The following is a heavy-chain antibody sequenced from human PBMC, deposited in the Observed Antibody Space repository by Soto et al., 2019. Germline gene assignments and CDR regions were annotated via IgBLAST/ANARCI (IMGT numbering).Heavy chain of an antibody. CDR3: ARDSNPVGATPFLDY. CDR1: GFTFSSYA. J-gene: IGHJ4*02. D-gene: IGHD1-26*01. V-gene: IGHV3-30-3*01. Sequence: GGSLRLSCAASGFTFSSYAMHWVRQAPGKGLEWVAVISYDGSNKYYADSVKGRFTISRDNSKNTLYLQMNSLRAEDTAVYYCARDSNPVGATPFLDYWGQGTLVTVSS. CDR2: ISYDGSNK.